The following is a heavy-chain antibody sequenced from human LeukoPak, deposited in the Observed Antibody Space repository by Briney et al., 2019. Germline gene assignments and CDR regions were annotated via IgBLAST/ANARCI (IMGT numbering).Heavy chain of an antibody. J-gene: IGHJ4*02. CDR3: AREDIVVVPAAKSISTHFDY. V-gene: IGHV1-69*01. Sequence: ASVKVSCKASGGTFSSYDISWVRQAPGQGLEWMGGIIPIFGTANYAQKFQGRVTITADESTSTAYMELSSLRSEDTAVYYCAREDIVVVPAAKSISTHFDYWGQGTLVTVSS. CDR1: GGTFSSYD. CDR2: IIPIFGTA. D-gene: IGHD2-2*01.